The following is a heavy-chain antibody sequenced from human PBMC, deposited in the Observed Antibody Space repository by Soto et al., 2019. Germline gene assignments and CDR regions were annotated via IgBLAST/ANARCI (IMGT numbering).Heavy chain of an antibody. CDR3: VRGGGGGLFDP. D-gene: IGHD2-15*01. V-gene: IGHV3-11*06. CDR2: ISPGSRYP. CDR1: GFTFSDYY. J-gene: IGHJ5*02. Sequence: GGSLRLSCARSGFTFSDYYMSWIRQAPGKGLEWLSYISPGSRYPAYADSVKGRFTISRDNARRSLSLQMNSLTVDDTAIYYCVRGGGGGLFDPWGQGSMVTVSS.